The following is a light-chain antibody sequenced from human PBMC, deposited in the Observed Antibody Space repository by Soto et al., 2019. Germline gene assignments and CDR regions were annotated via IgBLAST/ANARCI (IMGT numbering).Light chain of an antibody. J-gene: IGLJ2*01. CDR2: DAS. Sequence: QAVVTQEPSLTVSPGGTVTLTCGSSTGAVTSGHYPYWFQQKPGQAPRTLIFDASNKQPWTPARFSGSLLGGKAALTLSGAQPEDEADYYCLLSYSGPWVFGGGTQLTVL. V-gene: IGLV7-46*01. CDR1: TGAVTSGHY. CDR3: LLSYSGPWV.